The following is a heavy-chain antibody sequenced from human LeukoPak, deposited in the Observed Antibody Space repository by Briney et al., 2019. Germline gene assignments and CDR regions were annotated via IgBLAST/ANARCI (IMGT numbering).Heavy chain of an antibody. CDR2: IYYSGST. J-gene: IGHJ5*02. V-gene: IGHV4-39*07. CDR1: GGSISSSSYY. Sequence: SETLSLTCTVSGGSISSSSYYWGWIRQPPGKGLEWIGSIYYSGSTYYNPSLKSRVTISVDTSKNQFSLKLSSVTAADTAVYYCVRGRYSSGWYKDKNWFDPWGQGTPVTVSS. CDR3: VRGRYSSGWYKDKNWFDP. D-gene: IGHD6-19*01.